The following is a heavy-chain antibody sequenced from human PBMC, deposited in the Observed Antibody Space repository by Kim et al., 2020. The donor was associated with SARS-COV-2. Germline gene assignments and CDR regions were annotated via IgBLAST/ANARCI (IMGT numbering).Heavy chain of an antibody. CDR3: ARLYYDFWSGYSSPHFDY. D-gene: IGHD3-3*01. J-gene: IGHJ4*02. Sequence: KSRVTISVDTSKNQFSLKLSSVTAADTAVYYCARLYYDFWSGYSSPHFDYWGQGTLVTVSS. V-gene: IGHV4-39*01.